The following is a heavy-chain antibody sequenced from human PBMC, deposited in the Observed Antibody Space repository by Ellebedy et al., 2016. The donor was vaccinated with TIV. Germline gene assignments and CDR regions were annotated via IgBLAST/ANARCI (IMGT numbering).Heavy chain of an antibody. D-gene: IGHD2-15*01. V-gene: IGHV1-46*01. CDR2: INPSGGTT. Sequence: AASVKVSCKASGYTFTNYYIHWMRQAPGQGLEWMGIINPSGGTTTYAQKFQGRVTLTRDTSTSTVYMELSSLRSEETALYYCARGYCSGGSCYYESYFDPWGQGTLVTVSS. CDR3: ARGYCSGGSCYYESYFDP. CDR1: GYTFTNYY. J-gene: IGHJ5*02.